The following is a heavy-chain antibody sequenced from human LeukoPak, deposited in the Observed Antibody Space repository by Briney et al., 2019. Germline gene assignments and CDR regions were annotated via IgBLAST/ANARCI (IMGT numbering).Heavy chain of an antibody. Sequence: SETLSLTCTVSGGSISGSSFYWGWIRQPPGKGLEWFGSMYESGSTFYSPSLKSRVTISIDTSKNQFSLKLNSVTAADTAVYFCARHYGLNYYDSSAYEYWGQGTLVTVSS. CDR2: MYESGST. D-gene: IGHD3-22*01. CDR3: ARHYGLNYYDSSAYEY. V-gene: IGHV4-39*01. CDR1: GGSISGSSFY. J-gene: IGHJ4*02.